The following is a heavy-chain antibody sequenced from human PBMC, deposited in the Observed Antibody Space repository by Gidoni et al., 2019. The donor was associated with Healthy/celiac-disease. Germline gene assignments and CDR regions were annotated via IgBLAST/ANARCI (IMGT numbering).Heavy chain of an antibody. V-gene: IGHV3-15*01. Sequence: EVQLVESGGGLVKPGGSLILSCAASGFTFRNAWMSWVRQAPGKGLEWVGRIKSKTDGGTTDYAAPVKGRFTISRDDSKNTLYLQMNSLKTEDTAVYYCTTDRYSSGWYGVYWGQGTLVTVSS. J-gene: IGHJ4*02. CDR3: TTDRYSSGWYGVY. D-gene: IGHD6-19*01. CDR2: IKSKTDGGTT. CDR1: GFTFRNAW.